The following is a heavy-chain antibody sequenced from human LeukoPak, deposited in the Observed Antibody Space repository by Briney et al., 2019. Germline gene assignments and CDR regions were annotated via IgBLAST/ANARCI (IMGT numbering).Heavy chain of an antibody. J-gene: IGHJ4*02. CDR1: GFTVSSNY. V-gene: IGHV3-66*02. Sequence: PGGSLRLSCAASGFTVSSNYTSWVRQAPGKGLEWVSVIYSGGSTYYADSVKGRFTISRDNSKNTLYLQMNSLRAEDTAVYYCARGADRGIAARPLDYWGQGSLVTVSS. CDR3: ARGADRGIAARPLDY. D-gene: IGHD6-6*01. CDR2: IYSGGST.